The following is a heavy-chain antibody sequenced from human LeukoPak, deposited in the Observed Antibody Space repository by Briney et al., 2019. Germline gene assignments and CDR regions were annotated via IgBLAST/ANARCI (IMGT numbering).Heavy chain of an antibody. J-gene: IGHJ3*02. V-gene: IGHV1-2*02. Sequence: GASVKVSCKASGYTFTGYYMHWVRQAPGQGLEWMGWINPNSGGTNYAQKFQGRVTMTRDTSISTAYMGLSRLRSDDTAVYYCARGAYVWGRQSGDAFDIWGQGTMVTVSS. CDR1: GYTFTGYY. D-gene: IGHD3-16*01. CDR3: ARGAYVWGRQSGDAFDI. CDR2: INPNSGGT.